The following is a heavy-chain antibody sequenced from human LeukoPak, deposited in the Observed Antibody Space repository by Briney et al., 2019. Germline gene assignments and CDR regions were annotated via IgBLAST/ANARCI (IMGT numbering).Heavy chain of an antibody. Sequence: ASVKVSCKASGYTFTSYGISWVRQAPGQGLEWMGWISAYNGNTNYAQKLQGRVTMTTDTSTSTAYMELRSLRSDDTAVYYCARDDITMVRGVIIIDYYFDYWGQGTLVTVSS. J-gene: IGHJ4*02. V-gene: IGHV1-18*01. CDR2: ISAYNGNT. CDR1: GYTFTSYG. D-gene: IGHD3-10*01. CDR3: ARDDITMVRGVIIIDYYFDY.